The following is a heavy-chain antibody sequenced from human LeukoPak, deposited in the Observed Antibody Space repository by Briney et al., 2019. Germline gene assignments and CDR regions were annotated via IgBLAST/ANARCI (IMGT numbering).Heavy chain of an antibody. J-gene: IGHJ3*02. V-gene: IGHV3-48*01. CDR3: AREEDTRAFDI. CDR1: GFTFSTYS. CDR2: ITGSSTTI. Sequence: PGGSLRLSCAASGFTFSTYSMNWVRQAPGKGLEWVSYITGSSTTIYYADSVKGRFTISRDNAKNSLYLQMNSLRAEDTALYYCAREEDTRAFDIWGQGTMVTVSS. D-gene: IGHD2-15*01.